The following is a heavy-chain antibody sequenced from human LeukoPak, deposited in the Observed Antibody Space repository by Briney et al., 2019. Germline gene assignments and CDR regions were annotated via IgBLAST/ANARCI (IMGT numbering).Heavy chain of an antibody. CDR2: ISSSSSYI. J-gene: IGHJ3*02. Sequence: GGSLRLSCAASGFTFSSYSMNWVRQAPGRGLEWVSSISSSSSYIYYADSVKGRFTISRDNAKNSLYLQMNSLRAEDTAVYYCATTHSPEVVVSADGAFDIWGQGTMVTVSS. V-gene: IGHV3-21*01. CDR1: GFTFSSYS. CDR3: ATTHSPEVVVSADGAFDI. D-gene: IGHD3-22*01.